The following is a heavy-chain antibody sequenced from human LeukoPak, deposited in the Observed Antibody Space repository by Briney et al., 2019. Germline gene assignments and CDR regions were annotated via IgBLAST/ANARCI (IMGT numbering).Heavy chain of an antibody. CDR2: ISGSGGST. V-gene: IGHV3-23*01. Sequence: QAGGSLRLSCAASGFTFSSYAMSGVRQAPGKGLEWVSAISGSGGSTYYADSVKGRFTISRDNSRNTLYLQMNSLRVEDTAVYYCARDQGYCTSVNCRGDAFDVWGQGSLVSVSS. CDR1: GFTFSSYA. CDR3: ARDQGYCTSVNCRGDAFDV. J-gene: IGHJ3*01. D-gene: IGHD2-8*01.